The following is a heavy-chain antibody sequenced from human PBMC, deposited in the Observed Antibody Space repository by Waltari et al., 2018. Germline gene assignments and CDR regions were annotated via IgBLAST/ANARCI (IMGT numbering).Heavy chain of an antibody. CDR3: AKGEGYSYGSRLLDY. V-gene: IGHV3-23*01. D-gene: IGHD5-18*01. CDR2: LCGSGAKI. Sequence: EMQLLESGGGLVQPGGSLRLSCTASGFTFSSSAMSWVRQAPGKGLGWVSGLCGSGAKINYADSVKGRFTISRDNSKNTLYLQMNSLRGEDTAVYYCAKGEGYSYGSRLLDYWGQGTLVTVSS. J-gene: IGHJ4*02. CDR1: GFTFSSSA.